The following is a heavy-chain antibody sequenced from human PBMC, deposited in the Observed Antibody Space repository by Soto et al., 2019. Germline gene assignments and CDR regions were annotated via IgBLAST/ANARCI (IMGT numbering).Heavy chain of an antibody. J-gene: IGHJ6*02. D-gene: IGHD3-10*01. CDR2: IYSGDST. Sequence: SGGSLRLSCAASGFTVSSNYMSWVRQAPGKGLEWVSVIYSGDSTYYADSVKGRFTISRDNSKNTLYLQMNSLRAEDTAVYYCASLRGYYYGMDVWGQGTTVTVSS. CDR3: ASLRGYYYGMDV. CDR1: GFTVSSNY. V-gene: IGHV3-53*01.